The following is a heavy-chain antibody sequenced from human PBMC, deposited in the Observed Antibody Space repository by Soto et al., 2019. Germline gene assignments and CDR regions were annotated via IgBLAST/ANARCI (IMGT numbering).Heavy chain of an antibody. CDR1: GFNLGSYW. CDR3: ARGGLDPFDY. V-gene: IGHV3-74*01. J-gene: IGHJ4*02. CDR2: INDYGTTI. Sequence: PGGSLRLSCAASGFNLGSYWIHWVRQAPWKGLVWVSRINDYGTTINYAESVEGRFTISRDDAKSEVYLQMNNLRAEDTAVYYCARGGLDPFDYWGQGALVTVSS. D-gene: IGHD1-1*01.